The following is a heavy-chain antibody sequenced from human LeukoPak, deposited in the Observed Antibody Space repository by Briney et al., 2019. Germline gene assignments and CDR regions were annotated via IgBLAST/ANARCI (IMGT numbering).Heavy chain of an antibody. J-gene: IGHJ5*02. Sequence: GGSLRLSCAASGFTFSSYWMSWVRQAPGKGLEWVDNIKQDGSEKYYVDSVKGRFTISRDNAKNSLYLQMNSLRAEDTAVYYCARDQKGYDFWSGFSWGWFDPWGQGTLVTVSS. D-gene: IGHD3-3*01. V-gene: IGHV3-7*01. CDR3: ARDQKGYDFWSGFSWGWFDP. CDR1: GFTFSSYW. CDR2: IKQDGSEK.